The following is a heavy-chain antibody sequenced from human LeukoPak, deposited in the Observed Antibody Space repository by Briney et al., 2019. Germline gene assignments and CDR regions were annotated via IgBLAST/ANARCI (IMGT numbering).Heavy chain of an antibody. Sequence: PSETLSLTCTVSGGSISSYYWSWIRQPPGKGLEWIGYIYYSGSTNYNPSLKSRVTISVDTSKNQFSLKLSSVTAADTAVYYCARGIMATIKNAFDIWGQGTMVIVSS. D-gene: IGHD5-24*01. CDR1: GGSISSYY. CDR2: IYYSGST. J-gene: IGHJ3*02. V-gene: IGHV4-59*01. CDR3: ARGIMATIKNAFDI.